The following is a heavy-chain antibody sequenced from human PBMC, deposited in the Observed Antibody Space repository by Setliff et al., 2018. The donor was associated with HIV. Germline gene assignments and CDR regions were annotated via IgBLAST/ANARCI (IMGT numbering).Heavy chain of an antibody. V-gene: IGHV4-59*01. Sequence: SETLSLTCTVSGGSISTYYWSWIRQPPGKGLEWIGSIYFTGSSDNNPSLKSRVTLSVDTSKHQFSLQLSSVTAADTAVYYCARVQMAYAAFDVWGQGTMVTVS. CDR2: IYFTGSS. CDR3: ARVQMAYAAFDV. J-gene: IGHJ3*01. D-gene: IGHD4-17*01. CDR1: GGSISTYY.